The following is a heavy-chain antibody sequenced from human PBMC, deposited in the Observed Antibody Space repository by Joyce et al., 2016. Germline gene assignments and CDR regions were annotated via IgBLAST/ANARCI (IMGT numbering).Heavy chain of an antibody. J-gene: IGHJ5*02. V-gene: IGHV3-53*01. CDR2: IYDGGSR. Sequence: EVQLVESGGGLIQPGGSLRLSCAAAGFDVSTNYMTWVRQAPGKGLAWVSIIYDGGSRYYADSVRGRFTISRDDSNNTLYLQMNSLRVEDTAVYYCARGPVMATGRFDPWGQGTLVTVSS. D-gene: IGHD5-24*01. CDR3: ARGPVMATGRFDP. CDR1: GFDVSTNY.